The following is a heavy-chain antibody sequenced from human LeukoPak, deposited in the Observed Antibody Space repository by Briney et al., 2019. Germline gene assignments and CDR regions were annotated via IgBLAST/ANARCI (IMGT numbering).Heavy chain of an antibody. J-gene: IGHJ4*02. CDR3: ARDRISDYYDSSGYSDY. D-gene: IGHD3-22*01. CDR1: GYTFTSYG. CDR2: ISAYNGNT. Sequence: ASVKVSCKASGYTFTSYGISWVRLAPGQGLEWMGWISAYNGNTNYAQKLQGRVTMTTDTSTSTAYMELRSLRSDDTAVYYCARDRISDYYDSSGYSDYWGQGTLVTVSS. V-gene: IGHV1-18*01.